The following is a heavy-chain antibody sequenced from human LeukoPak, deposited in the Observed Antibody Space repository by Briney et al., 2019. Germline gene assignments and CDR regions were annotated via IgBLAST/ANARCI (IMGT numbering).Heavy chain of an antibody. V-gene: IGHV1-69*13. J-gene: IGHJ6*03. D-gene: IGHD2-2*01. Sequence: SVKVSCKASGYTFTSYGISWVRQAPGQGLEWMGGIIPIFGTANYAQKFQGRVTITADESTSTAYMELSSLRSEDTAVYYCASYHCSSTSCYYYYYMDVWGKGTTVTISS. CDR2: IIPIFGTA. CDR1: GYTFTSYG. CDR3: ASYHCSSTSCYYYYYMDV.